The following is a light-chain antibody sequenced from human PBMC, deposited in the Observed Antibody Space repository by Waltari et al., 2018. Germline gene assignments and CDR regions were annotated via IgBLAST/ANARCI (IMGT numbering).Light chain of an antibody. J-gene: IGLJ2*01. CDR3: SSYGGSSTLV. CDR1: STDPDDYNF. CDR2: EVT. V-gene: IGLV2-8*01. Sequence: QSALTQPPSASWSPGQSVTIPCTRTSTDPDDYNFVAWYQQQPGKAPQLIIHEVTKRATGVPDRFSGSRSATTASLTVSGLQYEDEGDYYCSSYGGSSTLVFGGGTKLTVL.